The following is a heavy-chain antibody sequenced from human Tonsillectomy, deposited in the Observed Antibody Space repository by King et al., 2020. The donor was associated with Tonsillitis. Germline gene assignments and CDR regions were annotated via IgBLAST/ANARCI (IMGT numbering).Heavy chain of an antibody. CDR3: ARTTTGY. V-gene: IGHV3-48*03. CDR1: GFTFSSFE. Sequence: DVQLVESGGGLVQSGGSLRLSCVASGFTFSSFEINWVRQAPGKGLEWISYISSGSSTIYYADSVKGRFTISRDNAKNSLYLQMNSLRAEDTAVYYCARTTTGYWGQGTLVTVSS. J-gene: IGHJ4*02. CDR2: ISSGSSTI. D-gene: IGHD4-17*01.